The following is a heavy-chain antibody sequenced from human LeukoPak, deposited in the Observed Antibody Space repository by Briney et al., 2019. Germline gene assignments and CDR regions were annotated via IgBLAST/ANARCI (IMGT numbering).Heavy chain of an antibody. CDR2: INWNGGST. Sequence: GGSLRLSCAAFGFTFDDYGMSWVRQAPGKGLEWGSGINWNGGSTGYADSVKGRFTISRDNAKNSLYLQMNSLRAEDTALYYCARYRDNNSPWAFGYWGQGTLVTVSS. CDR3: ARYRDNNSPWAFGY. V-gene: IGHV3-20*04. CDR1: GFTFDDYG. J-gene: IGHJ4*02. D-gene: IGHD4-23*01.